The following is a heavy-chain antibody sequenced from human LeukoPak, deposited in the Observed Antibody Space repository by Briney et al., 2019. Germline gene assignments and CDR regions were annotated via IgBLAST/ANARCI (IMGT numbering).Heavy chain of an antibody. J-gene: IGHJ4*02. CDR2: ISYDGSNK. D-gene: IGHD6-19*01. Sequence: GGSLRLSCAASGFTFSSYAMHWVRQAPGKGLEWVAVISYDGSNKYYADSVKGRFIISRDNSKNTLYLQMNSLRAEDTAVYYCARDLSSGHDYWGQGTLVTVSS. CDR3: ARDLSSGHDY. CDR1: GFTFSSYA. V-gene: IGHV3-30-3*01.